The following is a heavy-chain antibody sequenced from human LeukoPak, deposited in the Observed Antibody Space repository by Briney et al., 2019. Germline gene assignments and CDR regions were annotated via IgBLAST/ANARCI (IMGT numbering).Heavy chain of an antibody. CDR1: GFTFSSYA. D-gene: IGHD3-16*01. CDR2: ISYDGSNK. J-gene: IGHJ6*04. V-gene: IGHV3-30*04. Sequence: PGGSLRLSCAASGFTFSSYAMHWVRQAPGKGLEWVAVISYDGSNKYYADSVKGRFIISRDNSKNTLYLQMNSLRAEDTAVYYCARDMSENPNYYYYGMDVWGKGTTVTVSS. CDR3: ARDMSENPNYYYYGMDV.